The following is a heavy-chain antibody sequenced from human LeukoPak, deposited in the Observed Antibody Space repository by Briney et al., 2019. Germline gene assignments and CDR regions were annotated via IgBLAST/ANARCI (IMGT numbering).Heavy chain of an antibody. V-gene: IGHV4-34*01. D-gene: IGHD6-13*01. CDR1: GGSFSGYY. Sequence: SETLSLTCAVYGGSFSGYYWSWIRQPPGKGLEWIGEINHSGSTNYNPSLKSRVTISVDTSKNQFSLKLSSVTAADTAVYYCARVSWGYYYYYYMDVWGKGTTVTISS. CDR2: INHSGST. CDR3: ARVSWGYYYYYYMDV. J-gene: IGHJ6*03.